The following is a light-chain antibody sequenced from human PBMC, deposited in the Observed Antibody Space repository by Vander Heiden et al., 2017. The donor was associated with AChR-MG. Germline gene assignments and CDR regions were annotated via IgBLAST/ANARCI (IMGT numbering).Light chain of an antibody. V-gene: IGKV3-15*01. CDR1: QSVSSD. CDR2: GAS. Sequence: EILMTQSPATLSVSPGERATLSCRASQSVSSDLAWYQQKPGQVPRLLVYGASTSATGGPARFSGSGSGTEFTLTISSLQSEDFVVYYCQQDNNWPHTFGQGTKVEIK. CDR3: QQDNNWPHT. J-gene: IGKJ1*01.